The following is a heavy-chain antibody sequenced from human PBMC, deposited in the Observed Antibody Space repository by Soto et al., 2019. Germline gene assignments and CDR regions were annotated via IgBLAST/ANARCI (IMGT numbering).Heavy chain of an antibody. J-gene: IGHJ4*02. CDR1: GFTFSAYY. V-gene: IGHV3-11*01. CDR2: ISSSGDTG. CDR3: ARDRGAVFGQFFDY. D-gene: IGHD3-16*01. Sequence: QEQLVESGGGLVKPGGSLRLSCAASGFTFSAYYMSWIRQAPGKGLEWISYISSSGDTGNYADSVKGRFTVSRDNAKNSLYLQMNSLRGEDTAVYYCARDRGAVFGQFFDYWGQGTLVTVSS.